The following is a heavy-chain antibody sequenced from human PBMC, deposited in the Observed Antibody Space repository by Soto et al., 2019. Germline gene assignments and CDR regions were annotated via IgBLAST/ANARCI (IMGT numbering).Heavy chain of an antibody. CDR3: ARGGDSGGYWQL. Sequence: QVQLQESGPGLVKPSQTLSLTCTVSGGSISSGGYYWSWIRQHPGKGLEWIGYIYYSGSTYYNPALRVRXXIXVXXSKNQVSLKLSSVTAADTAVYYCARGGDSGGYWQLWGQGTLVTVSS. CDR1: GGSISSGGYY. D-gene: IGHD3-22*01. V-gene: IGHV4-31*03. J-gene: IGHJ1*01. CDR2: IYYSGST.